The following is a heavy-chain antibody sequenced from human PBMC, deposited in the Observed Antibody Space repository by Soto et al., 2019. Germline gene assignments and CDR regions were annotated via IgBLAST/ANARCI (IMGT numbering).Heavy chain of an antibody. CDR2: IWDDGSQK. V-gene: IGHV3-33*01. Sequence: QVHLVESGGGVVQPGRSLRLSCVASGFTLSNYAMHWVRQAPGKGLEWVAVIWDDGSQKYYADSVKGRFTISRDSSQNTLHLQMNSLRPEDPALYYCARDRYGSQTFFEHWGQGTLVTVSS. CDR3: ARDRYGSQTFFEH. J-gene: IGHJ4*02. D-gene: IGHD3-10*01. CDR1: GFTLSNYA.